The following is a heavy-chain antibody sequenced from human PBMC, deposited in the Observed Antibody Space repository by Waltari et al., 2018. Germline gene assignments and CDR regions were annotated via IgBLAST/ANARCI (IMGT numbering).Heavy chain of an antibody. Sequence: QVQLQESGPGLVKPSETLSLTCAVSGYSISSGYYWGWIRQPPGKGLEWMGGIIPIFGTANYAQKFQGRVTITADESTSTAYMELSSLRSEDTAVYYCARDEAVAGTYYWGQGTLVTVSS. CDR3: ARDEAVAGTYY. D-gene: IGHD6-19*01. CDR2: IIPIFGTA. J-gene: IGHJ4*02. CDR1: GYSISSGY. V-gene: IGHV1-69*01.